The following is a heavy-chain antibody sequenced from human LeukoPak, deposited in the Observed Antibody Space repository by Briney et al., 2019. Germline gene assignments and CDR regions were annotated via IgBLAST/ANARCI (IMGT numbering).Heavy chain of an antibody. CDR3: VRDGDDRVDQSFRFDP. CDR1: GYTFTNYD. J-gene: IGHJ5*02. CDR2: MNPKSGNT. V-gene: IGHV1-8*01. Sequence: GASVKVSCKASGYTFTNYDLNLVRQATGQGLEWMGWMNPKSGNTGYAQKFQGRLTMTRSIAMGTAYMELNSLTSEDTAVYYCVRDGDDRVDQSFRFDPWGQGTLVTVST. D-gene: IGHD3-10*01.